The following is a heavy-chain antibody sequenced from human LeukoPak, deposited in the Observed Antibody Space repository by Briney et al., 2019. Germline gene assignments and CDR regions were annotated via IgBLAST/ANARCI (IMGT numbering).Heavy chain of an antibody. CDR3: ARYVTVAGFDY. CDR2: FDPEDGET. J-gene: IGHJ4*02. D-gene: IGHD6-19*01. CDR1: GYTLTELS. Sequence: ASVKVSCKVSGYTLTELSMHWVRQAPGKGLEWMGGFDPEDGETIYAQKFQGRVTMTGDTSISTAYMDLSRLRSDDTAVYYCARYVTVAGFDYWGQGTLVTVSS. V-gene: IGHV1-24*01.